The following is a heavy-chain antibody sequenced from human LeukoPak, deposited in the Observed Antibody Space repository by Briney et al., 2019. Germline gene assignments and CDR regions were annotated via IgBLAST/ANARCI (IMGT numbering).Heavy chain of an antibody. V-gene: IGHV3-30*03. CDR2: ISYDGSNK. D-gene: IGHD3-22*01. J-gene: IGHJ4*02. CDR1: GFTFSSYG. CDR3: ARSPAKGYYYDSSGPPDY. Sequence: GGSLRLSCAASGFTFSSYGMHWVRQAPGKGLEWVAVISYDGSNKYYADSVKGRFTISRDNAKNSLYLQMNSLRAEDTAVYYCARSPAKGYYYDSSGPPDYWGQGTLVTVSS.